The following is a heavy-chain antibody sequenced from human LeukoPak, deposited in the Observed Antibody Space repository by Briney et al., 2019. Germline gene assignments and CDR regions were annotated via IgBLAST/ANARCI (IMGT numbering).Heavy chain of an antibody. V-gene: IGHV3-23*01. Sequence: GGSLRLSCTASGFSGPSSAMAWVRQAPGKGLEWVSHIGAGASNKYYADSVKGRFTISRDYSRKTVYLQLNSLRAEDTAVYYCAQSYDSGGYPLGDSWGQGTLVTVSS. CDR1: GFSGPSSA. CDR2: IGAGASNK. D-gene: IGHD3-22*01. CDR3: AQSYDSGGYPLGDS. J-gene: IGHJ4*02.